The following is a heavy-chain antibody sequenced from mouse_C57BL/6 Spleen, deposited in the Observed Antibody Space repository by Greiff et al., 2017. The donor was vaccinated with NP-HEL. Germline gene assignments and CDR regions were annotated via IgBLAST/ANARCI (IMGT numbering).Heavy chain of an antibody. CDR3: ARWWLLLYYFDY. Sequence: VQLQQSGPELVKPGASVKISCKASGYSFTSYYIHWVKQRPGQGLEWIGWIYPGSGNTKYNEKFKGKATLTADTSSSTAYMQLSSLTSEDSAVYYCARWWLLLYYFDYWGQGTTLTVSS. CDR2: IYPGSGNT. CDR1: GYSFTSYY. J-gene: IGHJ2*01. D-gene: IGHD2-3*01. V-gene: IGHV1-66*01.